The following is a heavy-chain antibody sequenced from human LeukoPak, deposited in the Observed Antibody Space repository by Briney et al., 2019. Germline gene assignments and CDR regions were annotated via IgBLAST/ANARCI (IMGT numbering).Heavy chain of an antibody. CDR1: GGTFSSYA. CDR2: IIPILGIA. CDR3: ASSGSGYPIDAFDI. V-gene: IGHV1-69*04. D-gene: IGHD1-26*01. Sequence: SVKVSCKASGGTFSSYAISWVRQAPGQGLEWMGRIIPILGIANYAQKFQGRVTITADKSTSTAYMELSSLRSEDAAVYYCASSGSGYPIDAFDIWGQGTMVTVSS. J-gene: IGHJ3*02.